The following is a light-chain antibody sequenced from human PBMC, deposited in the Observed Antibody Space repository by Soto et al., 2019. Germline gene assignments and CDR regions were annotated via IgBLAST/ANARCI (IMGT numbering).Light chain of an antibody. J-gene: IGLJ1*01. CDR1: SSNIGSNT. Sequence: QSVLTQPPSASGTPGQRVTISCSGSSSNIGSNTVNWYQQLPGTAPKLLIYSNNQRPSGVPDRFSGSKSGTSASLAISGLQSEDAADYYCAAWDDSLNRYVFGNGTKVTV. CDR2: SNN. V-gene: IGLV1-44*01. CDR3: AAWDDSLNRYV.